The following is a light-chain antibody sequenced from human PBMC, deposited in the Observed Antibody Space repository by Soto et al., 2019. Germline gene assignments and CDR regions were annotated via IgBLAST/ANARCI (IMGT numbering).Light chain of an antibody. Sequence: DIQMTQSPSSLSASVGDRVTITCRASQSISSYLNWYQQKPGKAPKLLIYAASSLQSGVPSRFSGSRSGTDFTLTISSPQPEDFATYYCQQSYSTPPWTFGQGTKVEIK. J-gene: IGKJ1*01. CDR3: QQSYSTPPWT. CDR1: QSISSY. CDR2: AAS. V-gene: IGKV1-39*01.